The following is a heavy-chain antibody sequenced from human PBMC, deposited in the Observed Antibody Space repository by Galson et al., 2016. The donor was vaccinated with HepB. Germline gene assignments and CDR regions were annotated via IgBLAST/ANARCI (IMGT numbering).Heavy chain of an antibody. J-gene: IGHJ5*02. D-gene: IGHD1/OR15-1a*01. CDR1: GFSFKDFA. Sequence: SLRLSCAVSGFSFKDFALHWVRQAPGKGLEWVAVIWSDDSIQYYGNPVEGRFTISRDNSENTVSLQMDNLRDEDTAVYYCARDQGSGGWNKGWFDPWGQGTLVTVSS. CDR2: IWSDDSIQ. V-gene: IGHV3-33*08. CDR3: ARDQGSGGWNKGWFDP.